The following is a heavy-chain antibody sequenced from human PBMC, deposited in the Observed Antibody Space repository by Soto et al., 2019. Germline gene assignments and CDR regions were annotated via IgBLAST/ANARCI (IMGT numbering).Heavy chain of an antibody. D-gene: IGHD2-15*01. J-gene: IGHJ5*02. CDR1: GGTFSSYT. CDR2: IIPILGIA. Sequence: QVQLVQSGAEVKKPGSSVKVSCKASGGTFSSYTISWVRQAPGQGLEWMGRIIPILGIANYAQKFQGRVTITADKSTSTAYMELSSLRSEDTAVYYCARTDYRGLLLRNFGFDPWGQGTLVTVSS. CDR3: ARTDYRGLLLRNFGFDP. V-gene: IGHV1-69*02.